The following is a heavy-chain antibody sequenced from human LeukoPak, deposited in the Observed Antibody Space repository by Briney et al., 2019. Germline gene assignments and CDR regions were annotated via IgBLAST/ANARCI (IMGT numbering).Heavy chain of an antibody. CDR3: ARDYHGSGSLTTFDY. J-gene: IGHJ4*02. Sequence: GGSLRLFCAASGFTFSSYWMSWVRQAPGKGLEWVANIKQDGSEKYYVDSVKGRFTISRDNAKNSLYLQMNSLRAEDTAVYYCARDYHGSGSLTTFDYWGQGTLVTVSS. V-gene: IGHV3-7*03. D-gene: IGHD3-10*01. CDR1: GFTFSSYW. CDR2: IKQDGSEK.